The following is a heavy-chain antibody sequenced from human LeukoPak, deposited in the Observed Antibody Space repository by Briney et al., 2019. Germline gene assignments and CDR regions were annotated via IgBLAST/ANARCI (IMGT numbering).Heavy chain of an antibody. CDR3: ARDGSGSYYGY. D-gene: IGHD3-10*01. Sequence: SETLSLTCTVSGGSISSYYWSWIRQPPGKGLEWIGYIYYSGSTNYNPSLKSRVTISVDTSKNQFSLKLSSVTAADTAVYYCARDGSGSYYGYWGQGTLVTVSS. CDR1: GGSISSYY. J-gene: IGHJ4*02. CDR2: IYYSGST. V-gene: IGHV4-59*12.